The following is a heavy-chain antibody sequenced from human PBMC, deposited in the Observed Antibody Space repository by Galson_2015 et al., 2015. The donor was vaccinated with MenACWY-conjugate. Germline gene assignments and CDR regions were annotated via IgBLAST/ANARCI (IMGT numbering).Heavy chain of an antibody. CDR1: GFTFSSYG. CDR3: AKAVPSVRLGYFDY. CDR2: ISYDGSNK. J-gene: IGHJ4*02. D-gene: IGHD4-17*01. V-gene: IGHV3-30*18. Sequence: LRLSCAASGFTFSSYGMHWVRQAPGKGLEWVAVISYDGSNKYYADSVKGRFTISRDNSKNTLYLQMNSLRAEDTAVYYCAKAVPSVRLGYFDYWGQGTLVTVSS.